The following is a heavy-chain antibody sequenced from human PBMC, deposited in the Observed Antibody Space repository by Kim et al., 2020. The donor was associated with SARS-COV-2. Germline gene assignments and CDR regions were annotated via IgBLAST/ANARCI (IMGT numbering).Heavy chain of an antibody. CDR3: ASRIYTSFDS. CDR2: SRT. J-gene: IGHJ4*02. V-gene: IGHV3-74*01. Sequence: SRTTYAGAGKGRVTVSRDNAKNTLYLQMNNVRAEDTAMYYCASRIYTSFDSWGQGTLVTVSS.